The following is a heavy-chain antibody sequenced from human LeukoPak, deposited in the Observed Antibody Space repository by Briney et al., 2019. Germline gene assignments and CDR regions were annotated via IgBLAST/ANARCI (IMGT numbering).Heavy chain of an antibody. Sequence: ASVKVSCKASGYTFGSSHINWVRQSTGQGLEWMGWMDPNRGNTGYAQKFQGRVTMTRNTSISTAYMELSSLRSEDTALYYCTRTIAATGTLYPWGQGTQVIVSS. CDR3: TRTIAATGTLYP. CDR2: MDPNRGNT. V-gene: IGHV1-8*01. J-gene: IGHJ5*02. D-gene: IGHD6-13*01. CDR1: GYTFGSSH.